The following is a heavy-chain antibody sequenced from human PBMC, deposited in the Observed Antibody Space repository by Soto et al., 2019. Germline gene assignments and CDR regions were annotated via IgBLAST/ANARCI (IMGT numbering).Heavy chain of an antibody. Sequence: GGSLRLSCAASGFTFSSYSMNWVRQAPGKGLEWVSYISSSSSTIYYADSVKGRFTISRDNAKNSLYLQMNSLRAEDTAVYYCARTHVLRFLEWLYYFDYWGQGTLVTVSS. V-gene: IGHV3-48*01. CDR3: ARTHVLRFLEWLYYFDY. J-gene: IGHJ4*02. CDR1: GFTFSSYS. D-gene: IGHD3-3*01. CDR2: ISSSSSTI.